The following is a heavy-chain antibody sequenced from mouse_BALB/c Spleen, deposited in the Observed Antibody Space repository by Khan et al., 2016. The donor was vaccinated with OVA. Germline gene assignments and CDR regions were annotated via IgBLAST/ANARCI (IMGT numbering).Heavy chain of an antibody. CDR3: ARREKYGYDPSWFAY. Sequence: QVQLQQSGTELVRPGASVKLSCKASGYTFTSYWMNWVKQRPGHGLEWIGRIDPSDSETHYNQLFKDKATLTVDKSSSTAYIQLSSLPSEDSAVYYCARREKYGYDPSWFAYWGQGTLVTVSA. J-gene: IGHJ3*01. D-gene: IGHD2-2*01. CDR1: GYTFTSYW. CDR2: IDPSDSET. V-gene: IGHV1-61*01.